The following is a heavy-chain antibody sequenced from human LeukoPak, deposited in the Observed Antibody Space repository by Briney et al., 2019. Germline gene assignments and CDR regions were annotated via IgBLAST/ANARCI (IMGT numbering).Heavy chain of an antibody. D-gene: IGHD1-26*01. J-gene: IGHJ4*02. V-gene: IGHV3-30*03. CDR1: GFTFNNYG. CDR2: ISYDGPNK. CDR3: ARDRSGSYFLDY. Sequence: GGSLRLSCAASGFTFNNYGMHWVRQAPGKGLEWVAVISYDGPNKYYADSVKGRFTISRDNSKNTQYLQMNSLRAEDTAVYYCARDRSGSYFLDYWGQGTLVTVSS.